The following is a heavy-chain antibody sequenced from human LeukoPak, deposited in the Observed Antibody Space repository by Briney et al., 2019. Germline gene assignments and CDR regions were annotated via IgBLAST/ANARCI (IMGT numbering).Heavy chain of an antibody. CDR1: GGSISSYH. D-gene: IGHD1-26*01. Sequence: SETLCLTCTVSGGSISSYHRNWIRQPAGKGLEWIGRIYTSGSTNYNPSLKSRVTISVDNSKNQFSLKLSSVTAADTAVYYCARAIVGVPNAFDTWGQGTMVTVSS. V-gene: IGHV4-4*07. CDR3: ARAIVGVPNAFDT. J-gene: IGHJ3*02. CDR2: IYTSGST.